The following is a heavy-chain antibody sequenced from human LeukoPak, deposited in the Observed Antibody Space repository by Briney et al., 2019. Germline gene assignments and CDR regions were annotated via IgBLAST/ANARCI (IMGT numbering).Heavy chain of an antibody. CDR2: IKQDGSEK. D-gene: IGHD2-21*01. CDR3: ARETYCGGDRYFWVY. V-gene: IGHV3-7*01. Sequence: GGSLRLSCAASGFTFSSYWMSWVRQAPGKGLEGVANIKQDGSEKYYVDSVKGRFTISRDNAKNSLYLQMNSLRAEDTAVYYCARETYCGGDRYFWVYWGQGTLVTVSS. J-gene: IGHJ4*02. CDR1: GFTFSSYW.